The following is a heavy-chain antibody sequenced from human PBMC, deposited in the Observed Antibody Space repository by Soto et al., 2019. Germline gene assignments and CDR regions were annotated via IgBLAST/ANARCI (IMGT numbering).Heavy chain of an antibody. J-gene: IGHJ5*02. CDR2: IFPSDSDT. D-gene: IGHD3-22*01. CDR1: GYKFMSSW. Sequence: GESLKISCRTSGYKFMSSWIAWVRQMPGKGLEWMGIIFPSDSDTRYSPSFQGQVTISADRSTSTVFLQWASLKASDTAVYFCARKDKSGYFNWFDPWGQGTLVTVSS. CDR3: ARKDKSGYFNWFDP. V-gene: IGHV5-51*01.